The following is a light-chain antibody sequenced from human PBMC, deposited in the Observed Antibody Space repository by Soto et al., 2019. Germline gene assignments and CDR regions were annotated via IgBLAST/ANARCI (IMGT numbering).Light chain of an antibody. CDR2: DVN. CDR3: CSYTTSNTLV. V-gene: IGLV2-14*03. CDR1: SSDVGRYNY. Sequence: QSALTQPASVSGSPGQSITISCTGTSSDVGRYNYVSWYQQYPGKAPKLMIYDVNNRPSGVSNRFSGSKSGNTASLTISWLQAEDEADYYCCSYTTSNTLVFGGGTKLTVL. J-gene: IGLJ2*01.